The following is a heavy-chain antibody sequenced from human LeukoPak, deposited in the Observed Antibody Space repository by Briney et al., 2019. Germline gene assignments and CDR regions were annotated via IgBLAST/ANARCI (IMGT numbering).Heavy chain of an antibody. Sequence: GRSLRLSCAASGFTVSSNYMSWVRQAPGKGLEWVSVIYSGGSTYYADSVKGRFTISRDNSKNTLYLQMNSLRAEDTAVYYCARLSYYGSGRFPACWGQGTLVTVSS. D-gene: IGHD3-10*01. V-gene: IGHV3-53*01. CDR1: GFTVSSNY. J-gene: IGHJ4*02. CDR2: IYSGGST. CDR3: ARLSYYGSGRFPAC.